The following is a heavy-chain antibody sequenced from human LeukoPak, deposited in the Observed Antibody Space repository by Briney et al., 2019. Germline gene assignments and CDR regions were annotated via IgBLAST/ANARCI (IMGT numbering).Heavy chain of an antibody. V-gene: IGHV4-39*01. Sequence: SETLSLTCTVSGGSISRSSYYWGWIRQPPGKGLEWIGSIYYSGSTYYNPSLKSRVTISVDTSKNQFSLKLSSVTAADTAVYYCARYLHNSSWSWGQGTLVTVSS. D-gene: IGHD6-13*01. CDR2: IYYSGST. CDR1: GGSISRSSYY. J-gene: IGHJ4*02. CDR3: ARYLHNSSWS.